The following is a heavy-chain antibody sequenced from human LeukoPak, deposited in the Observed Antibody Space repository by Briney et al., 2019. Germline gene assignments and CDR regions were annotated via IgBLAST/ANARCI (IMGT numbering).Heavy chain of an antibody. D-gene: IGHD3-10*02. CDR1: GGSMSGYF. CDR2: IYYSGST. Sequence: SETLSLTCTVSGGSMSGYFWSWIRQPPGKGLEWIGSIYYSGSTYYNPSLKSRVTISVDTSKNQFSLKLNSVTAADTAVYYCASSDMFRVYYFDYWGQGTLVTVSS. V-gene: IGHV4-39*01. CDR3: ASSDMFRVYYFDY. J-gene: IGHJ4*02.